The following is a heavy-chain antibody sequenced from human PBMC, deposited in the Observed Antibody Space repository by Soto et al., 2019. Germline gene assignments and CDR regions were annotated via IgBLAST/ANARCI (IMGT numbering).Heavy chain of an antibody. CDR1: GGSIRSYY. J-gene: IGHJ4*02. V-gene: IGHV4-59*01. CDR2: IYYSEST. CDR3: AREGPGASFEY. Sequence: QVQLQESGPGLVKPSETLSLTCTVSGGSIRSYYWSWIRQSPGKGLEWIAYIYYSESTNYNPSLKSRVTISVDTSKNQFSLKLRSVTAADTAVYCCAREGPGASFEYLGQGNLVTGFS.